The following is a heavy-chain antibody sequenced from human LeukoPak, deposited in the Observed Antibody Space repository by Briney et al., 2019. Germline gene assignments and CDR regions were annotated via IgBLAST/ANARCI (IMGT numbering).Heavy chain of an antibody. V-gene: IGHV4-39*01. CDR3: ARRFRITMVRGPPGYGMDV. CDR1: GGSISSTSYY. J-gene: IGHJ6*02. D-gene: IGHD3-10*01. Sequence: PSETLSLTCTVSGGSISSTSYYWGWIRQPPGKGLEWIGIIYYSGIAYDNPSLKSRVTISVDTSKNQFSLKLSSVTAADTAVYYCARRFRITMVRGPPGYGMDVWGQGTAVTVSS. CDR2: IYYSGIA.